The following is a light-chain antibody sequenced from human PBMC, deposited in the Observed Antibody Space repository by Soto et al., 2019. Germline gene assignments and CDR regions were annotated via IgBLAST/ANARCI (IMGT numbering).Light chain of an antibody. Sequence: EIVLTQSPGTLSLSPGERATLSCRASQSVSSSYLAWYQQKPGQAPRLLIYGASSRATGIPARFSGSGSGTDFTLTISSLQAEDVAVYYCQQYYSTPWTFGQGTKVDIK. CDR3: QQYYSTPWT. J-gene: IGKJ1*01. CDR2: GAS. V-gene: IGKV3-20*01. CDR1: QSVSSSY.